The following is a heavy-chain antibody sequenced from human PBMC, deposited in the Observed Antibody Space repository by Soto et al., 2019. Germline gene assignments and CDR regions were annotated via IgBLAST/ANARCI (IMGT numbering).Heavy chain of an antibody. CDR1: GGIFSSYA. CDR3: ARDGGGYSGYAFSHHYGMDV. CDR2: IIPIFGTA. V-gene: IGHV1-69*12. J-gene: IGHJ6*02. D-gene: IGHD5-12*01. Sequence: QVQLVQSGAEVKKPGSSVKVSCKASGGIFSSYAISWVRQAPGQGLEWMGGIIPIFGTANYAKKFQGRVTITADDSTRTAYMELSSLRSEDTAVYYCARDGGGYSGYAFSHHYGMDVWGQGTTVTVSS.